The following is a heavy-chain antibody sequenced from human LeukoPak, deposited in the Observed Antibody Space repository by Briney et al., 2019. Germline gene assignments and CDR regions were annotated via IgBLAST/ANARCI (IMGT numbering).Heavy chain of an antibody. CDR2: IHYSGTT. V-gene: IGHV4-59*01. CDR3: ARGAVWYNY. D-gene: IGHD6-13*01. CDR1: GGSISDDY. J-gene: IGHJ4*02. Sequence: PSETLSLTCTVSGGSISDDYWSWLRQPPGKGLEWFAYIHYSGTTNYNPSLKSRVSISIDTSKKQFSLKVSSVTAADTAVYYCARGAVWYNYWGQGTLVTVSS.